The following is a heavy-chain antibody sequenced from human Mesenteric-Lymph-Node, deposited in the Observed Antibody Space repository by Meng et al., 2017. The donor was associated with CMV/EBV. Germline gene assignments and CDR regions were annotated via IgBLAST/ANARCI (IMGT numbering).Heavy chain of an antibody. CDR2: INHSGVP. V-gene: IGHV4-34*01. J-gene: IGHJ4*02. CDR1: GGYFSGYY. CDR3: ARGSDIPVNNY. Sequence: QVQLQQWGAGLLKPSETLSPTCAVYGGYFSGYYWGWIRQPPGKGLEWIGEINHSGVPNYNPSLKSRVTISLDRSKNQFSLKLSSVTAEDTAVYYCARGSDIPVNNYWGQGTLVTVSS. D-gene: IGHD5-12*01.